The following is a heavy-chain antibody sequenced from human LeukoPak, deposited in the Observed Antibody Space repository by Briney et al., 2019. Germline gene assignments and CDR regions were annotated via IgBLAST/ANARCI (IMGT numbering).Heavy chain of an antibody. Sequence: SETLSLTCAVSGGSISSSNWWSWVRQPPGKGLEWIGEIYHSGSTNYNPSLKSRVTISVDKSKNQFSLKLSSVTAADTAVYYCARASRDYDFWSGYLYYYYGMDVWGQGTTVTVSS. CDR1: GGSISSSNW. CDR3: ARASRDYDFWSGYLYYYYGMDV. J-gene: IGHJ6*02. V-gene: IGHV4-4*02. CDR2: IYHSGST. D-gene: IGHD3-3*01.